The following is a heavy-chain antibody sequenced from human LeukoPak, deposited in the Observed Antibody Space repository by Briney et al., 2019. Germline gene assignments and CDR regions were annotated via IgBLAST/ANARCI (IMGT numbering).Heavy chain of an antibody. Sequence: GGSLRLSCAASGFTFSSYAMSWVRQAPGKGLEWISYISSSSSTIYYADSVKGRFTISRDNAKNSLYLQMNSLRAEDTAVYYCARDPNPMIRGVRWGQGTLVTVSS. CDR3: ARDPNPMIRGVR. J-gene: IGHJ4*02. CDR1: GFTFSSYA. V-gene: IGHV3-48*04. CDR2: ISSSSSTI. D-gene: IGHD3-10*01.